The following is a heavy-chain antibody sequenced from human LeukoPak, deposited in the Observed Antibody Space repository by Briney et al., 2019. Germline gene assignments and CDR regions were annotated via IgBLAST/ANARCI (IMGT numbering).Heavy chain of an antibody. V-gene: IGHV4-59*01. Sequence: SETLSLTCTVSGGSISSYYWSWIRQPPGKGLEWIGYIYYGGSTNYNPSLKSRATISVDTSKNQFSLKLSSVTAADTAVYYCARDVVPKYCSSTSCYRGGFDYWGQGTLVTVSS. CDR3: ARDVVPKYCSSTSCYRGGFDY. D-gene: IGHD2-2*01. CDR2: IYYGGST. CDR1: GGSISSYY. J-gene: IGHJ4*02.